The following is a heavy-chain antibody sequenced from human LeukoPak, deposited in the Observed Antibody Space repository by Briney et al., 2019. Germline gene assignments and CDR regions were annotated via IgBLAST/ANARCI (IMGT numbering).Heavy chain of an antibody. CDR3: ARASKLDYAYSSGWGYYYYYGMDV. CDR2: IYYSGST. Sequence: PSETLSLTCTVSGGSISSYYWSWIRQPPGKGLEWIGYIYYSGSTYYNPSLKSRVTISVDTSKNQFSLKLSSVTAADTAVYYCARASKLDYAYSSGWGYYYYYGMDVWGQGTTVTVSS. CDR1: GGSISSYY. D-gene: IGHD6-19*01. V-gene: IGHV4-59*01. J-gene: IGHJ6*02.